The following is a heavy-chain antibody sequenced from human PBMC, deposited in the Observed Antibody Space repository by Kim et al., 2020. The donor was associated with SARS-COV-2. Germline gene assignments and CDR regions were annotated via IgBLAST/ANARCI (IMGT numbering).Heavy chain of an antibody. CDR2: IIPIFGTA. D-gene: IGHD3-10*01. Sequence: SVKVSCKASGGTFSSYAISWVRQAPGQGLEWMGGIIPIFGTANYAQKFQGRVTITADESTSTAYMELSSLRSEDTAVYYCARDAAGKNGGVRGAPVPYYFDYWGQGTLVTVSS. CDR1: GGTFSSYA. J-gene: IGHJ4*02. CDR3: ARDAAGKNGGVRGAPVPYYFDY. V-gene: IGHV1-69*13.